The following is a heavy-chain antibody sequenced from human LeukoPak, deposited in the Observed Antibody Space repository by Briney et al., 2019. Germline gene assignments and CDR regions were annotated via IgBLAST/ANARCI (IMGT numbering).Heavy chain of an antibody. J-gene: IGHJ2*01. CDR3: ARDRFLDIVVVVAATPEGYFDL. V-gene: IGHV4-38-2*02. D-gene: IGHD2-15*01. CDR1: GYSISSGYY. Sequence: SETLSLTCTVSGYSISSGYYWGWIRQPPGKGLEWIGSIYHSGSTYYNPSLKSRVTISVDTSKNQFSLKLSSVTAADTAVYYCARDRFLDIVVVVAATPEGYFDLWGRGTLVTVSS. CDR2: IYHSGST.